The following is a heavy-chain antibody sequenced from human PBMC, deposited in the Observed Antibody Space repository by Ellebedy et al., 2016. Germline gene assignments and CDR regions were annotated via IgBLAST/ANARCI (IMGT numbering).Heavy chain of an antibody. J-gene: IGHJ4*01. Sequence: GESLKISCAASGFTFSPFSMHWVRQAPGKGLEWVAVISPDGGEKFYADSVRGRLTISRDNSKDTLYLQMSSLRPDDTAVYYCARDGLGCRTVDCYMYDFDHWGQGAPVTVSS. D-gene: IGHD2-15*01. CDR3: ARDGLGCRTVDCYMYDFDH. CDR1: GFTFSPFS. CDR2: ISPDGGEK. V-gene: IGHV3-30-3*01.